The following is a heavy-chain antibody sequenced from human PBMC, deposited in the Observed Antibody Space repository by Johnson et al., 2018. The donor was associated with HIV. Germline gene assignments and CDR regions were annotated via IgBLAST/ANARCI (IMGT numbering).Heavy chain of an antibody. V-gene: IGHV3-66*01. CDR2: IYSGGST. J-gene: IGHJ3*02. CDR1: GFTVRTNY. Sequence: VQLVESGGGLVHPGGSLRLSCTASGFTVRTNYMSWVRQAPGKGLVWVSVIYSGGSTYYADSVKGRFAISRDNSKNTLYLQMNSLRVEDTAVYYCASSQGSGEGAFDIWGQGTMVTVSS. CDR3: ASSQGSGEGAFDI. D-gene: IGHD2-21*01.